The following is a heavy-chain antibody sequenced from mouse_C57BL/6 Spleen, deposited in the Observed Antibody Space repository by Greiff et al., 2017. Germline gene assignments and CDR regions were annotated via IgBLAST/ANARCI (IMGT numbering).Heavy chain of an antibody. V-gene: IGHV14-4*01. CDR2: IDPENGDT. J-gene: IGHJ2*01. CDR1: GFNIKDDY. CDR3: TRTANWLYFDY. Sequence: VQLQQSGAELVRPGASVKLCCTASGFNIKDDYMHWVKQRPEQGLEWIGWIDPENGDTEYASKFQGKATITADTSSNTAYLQLSSLTSEDTAVYYCTRTANWLYFDYWGQGTTLTVSS. D-gene: IGHD3-3*01.